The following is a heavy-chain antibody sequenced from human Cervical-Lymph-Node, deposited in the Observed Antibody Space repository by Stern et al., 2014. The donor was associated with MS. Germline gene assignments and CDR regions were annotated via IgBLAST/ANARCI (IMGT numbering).Heavy chain of an antibody. CDR2: ISPIFGTA. CDR1: GGTFSSYA. D-gene: IGHD1-26*01. CDR3: ARASSGSYSPFDY. J-gene: IGHJ4*02. V-gene: IGHV1-69*01. Sequence: QVQLVEYGAEVKKPGSSVKVSRKASGGTFSSYAISRVRQAPGQGLARMGGISPIFGTANYAQKFQGRGTITADESTSTAYMELSSLRSEDTAVYYCARASSGSYSPFDYWGQGTLVTVSS.